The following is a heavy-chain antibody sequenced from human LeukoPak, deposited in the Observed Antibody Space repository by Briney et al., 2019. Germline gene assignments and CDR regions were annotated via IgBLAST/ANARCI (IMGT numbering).Heavy chain of an antibody. D-gene: IGHD3-3*01. V-gene: IGHV1-18*01. Sequence: ASVKVSCKASGYTFTSYGISWVRQAPGQGLEWMGWISAYNGNTNYAQKLQGRVTMTTDTSTSTAYMELRSLRSDDTAVYYCARGKTDFWSEDYYYYMDVWGKGTTVTVSS. CDR3: ARGKTDFWSEDYYYYMDV. CDR1: GYTFTSYG. CDR2: ISAYNGNT. J-gene: IGHJ6*03.